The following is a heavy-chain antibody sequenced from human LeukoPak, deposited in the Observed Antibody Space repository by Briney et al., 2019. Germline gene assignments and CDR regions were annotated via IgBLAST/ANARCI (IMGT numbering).Heavy chain of an antibody. V-gene: IGHV1-18*01. J-gene: IGHJ4*02. Sequence: VASVKVSCKASGYTFTSYGISWVRRAPGQGLERMGWISAYNGNTNYAQKLQGRVTMTTDTSTSTAYMELRSLRSDDTAVYYCAREGYDSSGYYFGFDYWGQGTLVTVSS. CDR3: AREGYDSSGYYFGFDY. CDR2: ISAYNGNT. CDR1: GYTFTSYG. D-gene: IGHD3-22*01.